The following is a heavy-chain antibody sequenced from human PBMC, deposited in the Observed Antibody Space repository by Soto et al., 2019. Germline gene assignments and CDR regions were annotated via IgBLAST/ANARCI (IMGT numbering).Heavy chain of an antibody. D-gene: IGHD6-6*01. J-gene: IGHJ6*02. CDR2: IRSKAYGGTT. CDR3: SQYRSSSFYYYGMDV. Sequence: SLRLSCPASGFTFGDYAMSWFRQAPGKGLEWVGFIRSKAYGGTTEYAASVKGRFTISRDDSKSIAYLQMNSLKTEDTAVYYCSQYRSSSFYYYGMDVWGQGTTVTVSS. V-gene: IGHV3-49*03. CDR1: GFTFGDYA.